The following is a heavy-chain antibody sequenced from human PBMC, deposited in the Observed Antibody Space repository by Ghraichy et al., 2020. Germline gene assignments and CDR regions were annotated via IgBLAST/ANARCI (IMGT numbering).Heavy chain of an antibody. CDR2: IHYSGST. Sequence: SETLSLTCTVSGGSISSGGYYWSWIRQHPGKGLEWIGYIHYSGSTYYNPSLKSRVTISVDTSKNQFSLKLNSVTAADTAVYYCARGGDYSNYEVDYWGQGTLVTVSS. V-gene: IGHV4-31*03. D-gene: IGHD4-11*01. CDR1: GGSISSGGYY. J-gene: IGHJ4*02. CDR3: ARGGDYSNYEVDY.